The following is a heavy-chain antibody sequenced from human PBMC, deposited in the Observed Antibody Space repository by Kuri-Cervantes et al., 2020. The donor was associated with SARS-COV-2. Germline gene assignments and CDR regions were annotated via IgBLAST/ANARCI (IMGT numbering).Heavy chain of an antibody. D-gene: IGHD1-14*01. J-gene: IGHJ4*02. CDR2: INHSGST. CDR3: ARGTPDFDY. CDR1: GGSFSGYH. Sequence: GSLRLSCAVYGGSFSGYHWSWIRQPPGKGLEWIGEINHSGSTNYNPSLKSRVTISVDTSKNQFSLKLSSVTAADTAVYYCARGTPDFDYWGQGTLVTVSS. V-gene: IGHV4-34*01.